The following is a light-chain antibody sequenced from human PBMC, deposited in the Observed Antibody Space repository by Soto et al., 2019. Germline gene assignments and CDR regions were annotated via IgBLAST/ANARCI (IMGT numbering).Light chain of an antibody. CDR3: QHYKDYSWT. J-gene: IGKJ1*01. V-gene: IGKV1-5*03. CDR1: QSISMW. CDR2: TTS. Sequence: DIHLTQSPSTLSASVGDRITITCRASQSISMWLAWYQQKPGKAPKLLIYTTSSLESGVPSRFSGSGSGTEFTLTISXLQPDDFATYYCQHYKDYSWTFGQGTKVEIK.